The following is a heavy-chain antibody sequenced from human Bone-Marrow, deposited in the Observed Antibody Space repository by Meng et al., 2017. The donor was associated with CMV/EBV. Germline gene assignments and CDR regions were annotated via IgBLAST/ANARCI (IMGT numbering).Heavy chain of an antibody. Sequence: GESLKISCAASGFTFSSYAMHWVRQAPGKGLEWVAFISYDGSNKYYADSVKGRFTISGDNSKNTLYLQMNSLRAEDTAVYYFARLFVSGSYSLDKVDYWGQGTLVTVSS. J-gene: IGHJ4*02. CDR2: ISYDGSNK. D-gene: IGHD1-26*01. CDR1: GFTFSSYA. CDR3: ARLFVSGSYSLDKVDY. V-gene: IGHV3-30-3*01.